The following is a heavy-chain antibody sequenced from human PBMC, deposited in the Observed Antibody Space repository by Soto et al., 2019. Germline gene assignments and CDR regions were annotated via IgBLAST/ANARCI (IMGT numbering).Heavy chain of an antibody. CDR1: GGSFSGYY. V-gene: IGHV4-34*01. J-gene: IGHJ1*01. Sequence: QVQLQQWGAGLLKPSETLSLTCAVYGGSFSGYYWSWIRQPPGKGLEWIGEINHSGSTNYNPSLKSRVTISVDTSKNQFSLKLSSVTAADTAVYYCARSSVPAAMLHVYFQHWGQGTLVTVSS. CDR2: INHSGST. D-gene: IGHD2-2*01. CDR3: ARSSVPAAMLHVYFQH.